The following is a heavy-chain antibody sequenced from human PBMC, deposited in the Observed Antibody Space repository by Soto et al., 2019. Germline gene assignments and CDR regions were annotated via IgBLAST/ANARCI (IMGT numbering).Heavy chain of an antibody. J-gene: IGHJ4*02. Sequence: SETLSLTCTVSGGSISSYYWSWIRQPPGKGLEWIGYIYYSGSTNYNPSLKSRVTISVDTSKNQVSPKLSSVTAADTAVYYCARSYGSCFDYWGQGSLVTVS. V-gene: IGHV4-59*08. D-gene: IGHD6-6*01. CDR1: GGSISSYY. CDR3: ARSYGSCFDY. CDR2: IYYSGST.